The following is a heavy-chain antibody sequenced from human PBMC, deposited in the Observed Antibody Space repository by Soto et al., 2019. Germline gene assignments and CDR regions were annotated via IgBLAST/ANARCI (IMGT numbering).Heavy chain of an antibody. CDR3: ARAHAPTLPFDF. CDR2: IFHSGNA. CDR1: GGSISSGGYY. D-gene: IGHD2-15*01. J-gene: IGHJ4*02. Sequence: SETLSLTCTVSGGSISSGGYYWSWIRQSPGKGLEWIGFIFHSGNAKYTPSLQSRASMSIDTSKNQFSLSLESVTAADTAVYFCARAHAPTLPFDFWGQGTLVTVSS. V-gene: IGHV4-61*08.